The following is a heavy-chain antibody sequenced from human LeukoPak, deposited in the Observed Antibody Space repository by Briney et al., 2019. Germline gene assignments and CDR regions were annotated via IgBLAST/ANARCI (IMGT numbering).Heavy chain of an antibody. CDR1: GYTFTSYA. V-gene: IGHV1-3*01. Sequence: ASVKVSCKASGYTFTSYAMHWVRQAPGQRLEWMGWINAGNGNTKYSQKFQGRVTITSDTSASTAYMELSSLRSEDTAVYYCARDLYRITMVRGVILPGNYWGQGTLVTVSS. CDR2: INAGNGNT. D-gene: IGHD3-10*01. J-gene: IGHJ4*02. CDR3: ARDLYRITMVRGVILPGNY.